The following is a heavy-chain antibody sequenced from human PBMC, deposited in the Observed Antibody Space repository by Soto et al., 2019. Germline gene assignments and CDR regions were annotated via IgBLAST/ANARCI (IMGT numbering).Heavy chain of an antibody. V-gene: IGHV3-23*01. Sequence: EVQLLESGGGLVQPGGSLRLSCAASGFTFISYAMSWVRQAPGKGLEWVSTISDSGISTYYADSVKGRFTISRDNSKNTVYLQMNSLRAEDTALYYCAKGMFDSWGQGTLVTVSS. J-gene: IGHJ4*02. CDR2: ISDSGIST. CDR3: AKGMFDS. CDR1: GFTFISYA.